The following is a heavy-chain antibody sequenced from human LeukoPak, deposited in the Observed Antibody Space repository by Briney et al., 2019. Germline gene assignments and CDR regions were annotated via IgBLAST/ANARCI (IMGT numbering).Heavy chain of an antibody. V-gene: IGHV4-4*07. D-gene: IGHD3-3*01. Sequence: PSETLSLTCTVSGGSISSYYWSWIRQPAGKAPEWIGRIYSSGIINYNPSLKSRVTMSLDNSKNQLSPKLSYVTAADTAVYYCARDTGKSGYPDYWGQGTLVTVSS. CDR1: GGSISSYY. J-gene: IGHJ4*02. CDR3: ARDTGKSGYPDY. CDR2: IYSSGII.